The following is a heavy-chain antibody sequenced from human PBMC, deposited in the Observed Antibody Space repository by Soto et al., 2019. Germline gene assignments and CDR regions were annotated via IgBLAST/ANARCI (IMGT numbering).Heavy chain of an antibody. CDR3: ARAVALERDSDY. Sequence: PSETLSLTCTVSGGSISSSSSYWGWIRQPPGKGLEWIGSMSYSGSTNHNPSLKSRVTLSVDTTQNQFSLKLSSVTAADTAVYYCARAVALERDSDYWGQGTLVTVSS. CDR1: GGSISSSSSY. V-gene: IGHV4-39*07. J-gene: IGHJ4*02. D-gene: IGHD2-15*01. CDR2: MSYSGST.